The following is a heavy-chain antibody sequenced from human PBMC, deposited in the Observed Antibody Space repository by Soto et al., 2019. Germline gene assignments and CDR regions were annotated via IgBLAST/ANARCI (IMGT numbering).Heavy chain of an antibody. D-gene: IGHD5-18*01. J-gene: IGHJ3*02. Sequence: QVQLQQWGAGLLKPSETLSLTCAVYGGSFSGYYWSWIRQPPGKGLEWIGEINHSGSTNYNPSLKSRVTISVDTSKNQFSLKLSSVTAADTAVYYCARGPYRRAFDIWGQGTMVTVSS. CDR3: ARGPYRRAFDI. CDR2: INHSGST. CDR1: GGSFSGYY. V-gene: IGHV4-34*01.